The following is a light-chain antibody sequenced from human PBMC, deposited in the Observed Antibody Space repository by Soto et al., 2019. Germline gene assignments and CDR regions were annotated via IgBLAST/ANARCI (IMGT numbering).Light chain of an antibody. CDR2: AAS. V-gene: IGKV3-15*01. J-gene: IGKJ1*01. CDR3: QQYNNWPRT. CDR1: QSVSSN. Sequence: EIVMTQSPATLSVSPGERATLSCRASQSVSSNLAWYLQKPGQAPRLLIYAASTRATGIPARFSGSGSGTEFTLTLSSLQSEDFAVYYSQQYNNWPRTFGQGTKVEIK.